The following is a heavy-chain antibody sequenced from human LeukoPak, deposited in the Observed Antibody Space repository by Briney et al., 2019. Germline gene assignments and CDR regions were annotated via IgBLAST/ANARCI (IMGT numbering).Heavy chain of an antibody. V-gene: IGHV1-2*02. CDR1: GYTFTGYY. D-gene: IGHD5-18*01. Sequence: GASAKVSCKASGYTFTGYYMHWVRQAPGQGLEWMGWINPNSGGTNYAQKFQGRVTMTRDTSISTAYMELSRLRSDDTAVYYCARVDLRYSYGEDAFDIWGQGTMVTVSS. CDR2: INPNSGGT. CDR3: ARVDLRYSYGEDAFDI. J-gene: IGHJ3*02.